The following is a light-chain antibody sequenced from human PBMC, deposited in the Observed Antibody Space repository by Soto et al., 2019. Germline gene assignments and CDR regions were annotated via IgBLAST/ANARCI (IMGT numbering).Light chain of an antibody. Sequence: QAVVTQPPSVSGAPGQRVTISCTGNSSNLGAGYDVHWYQQLPGAAPKLVIFGNRNRPSGVPERFSGSKSGTSASLAITGRQTEDEADYYCQAYDYSLTASVFGGGTKLTVL. CDR2: GNR. J-gene: IGLJ3*02. V-gene: IGLV1-40*01. CDR1: SSNLGAGYD. CDR3: QAYDYSLTASV.